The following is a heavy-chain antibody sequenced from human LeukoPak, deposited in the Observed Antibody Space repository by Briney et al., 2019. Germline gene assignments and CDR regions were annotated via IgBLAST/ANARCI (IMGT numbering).Heavy chain of an antibody. CDR3: ARYYDMLTAFDY. CDR2: IYSSGST. J-gene: IGHJ4*02. Sequence: SETLSLTCTVSGRYISSSSYYWGWIRQPPGKGLEWIGSIYSSGSTYYKSSLKSRVTISVDTPKNQFSLKLSSVTAADTAMYYCARYYDMLTAFDYWGQGTLVTVSS. CDR1: GRYISSSSYY. D-gene: IGHD3-9*01. V-gene: IGHV4-39*01.